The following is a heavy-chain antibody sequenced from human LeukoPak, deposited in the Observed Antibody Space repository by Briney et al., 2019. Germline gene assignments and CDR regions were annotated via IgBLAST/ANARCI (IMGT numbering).Heavy chain of an antibody. CDR1: GFTFSDSY. D-gene: IGHD3-16*01. V-gene: IGHV3-11*06. CDR2: ISSSSTYT. CDR3: ARGWGGSFDY. Sequence: GGSLRLSCAASGFTFSDSYMSWIRQAPGKGLEWVSYISSSSTYTNYAGSVKGRFTISRDNARNSLYLQMNSLRDEDTAVYYCARGWGGSFDYWGQGTLVTVSS. J-gene: IGHJ4*02.